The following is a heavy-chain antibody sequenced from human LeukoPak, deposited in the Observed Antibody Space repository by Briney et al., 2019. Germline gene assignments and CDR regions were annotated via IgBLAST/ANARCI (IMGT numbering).Heavy chain of an antibody. CDR2: INHSGST. CDR1: GGSFSGYY. D-gene: IGHD5-24*01. CDR3: ARGGRWGDGYNGY. J-gene: IGHJ4*02. V-gene: IGHV4-34*01. Sequence: SETLSLTCAVYGGSFSGYYWSWIRQPPGKGLEWIGEINHSGSTNYNPSLKSRVTISVDTSKNQFSLKLSSVTAADTAVYYCARGGRWGDGYNGYWGQGTLVTVSS.